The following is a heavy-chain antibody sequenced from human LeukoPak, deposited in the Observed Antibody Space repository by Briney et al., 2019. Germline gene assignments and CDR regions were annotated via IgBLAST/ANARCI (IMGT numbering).Heavy chain of an antibody. D-gene: IGHD4-23*01. CDR2: IYYSGST. Sequence: SETLSLTCTVSGGSISSYYWSWIRQPPGKGLEWIGYIYYSGSTNYNPSLKSRVTISVDTSKNQFSLKLSSVTAADTAVYYCAITPIPKKMNHYYYYMDVWGKGTTVTVSS. J-gene: IGHJ6*03. CDR1: GGSISSYY. CDR3: AITPIPKKMNHYYYYMDV. V-gene: IGHV4-59*01.